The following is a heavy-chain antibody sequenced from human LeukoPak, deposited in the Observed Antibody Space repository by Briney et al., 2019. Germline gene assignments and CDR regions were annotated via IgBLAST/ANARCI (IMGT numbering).Heavy chain of an antibody. CDR3: ARVGPRYCSGGSCSRFDP. D-gene: IGHD2-15*01. CDR2: ISAYNGNT. Sequence: ASVKVSGKASGYTFTSYGISWVRQAPGQGLEWMGWISAYNGNTNYAQKLQGRVTMTTDTSTSTAYMELRSLRSDDTAVYYCARVGPRYCSGGSCSRFDPWGQGTLVTVSS. V-gene: IGHV1-18*04. CDR1: GYTFTSYG. J-gene: IGHJ5*02.